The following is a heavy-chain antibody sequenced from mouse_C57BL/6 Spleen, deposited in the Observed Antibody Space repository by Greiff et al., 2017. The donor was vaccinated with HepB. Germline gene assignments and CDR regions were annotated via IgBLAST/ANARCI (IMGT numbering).Heavy chain of an antibody. D-gene: IGHD1-1*01. J-gene: IGHJ2*01. CDR1: GYAFSSSW. Sequence: QVQLQQSGPELVKPGASVKISCKASGYAFSSSWMNWVKQRPGKGLEWIGRIYPGDGDTNYNGKFKGKATLTADKSSSTAYMQLSSLTSEDSAVYFCARGDTTVDFDYLGQGTTLTVSS. CDR3: ARGDTTVDFDY. CDR2: IYPGDGDT. V-gene: IGHV1-82*01.